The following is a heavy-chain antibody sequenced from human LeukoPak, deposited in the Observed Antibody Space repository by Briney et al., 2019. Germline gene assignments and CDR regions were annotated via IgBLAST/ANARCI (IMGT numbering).Heavy chain of an antibody. J-gene: IGHJ6*03. CDR1: GDSVSSNSAA. Sequence: SQTLSLTCALSGDSVSSNSAAWTWIRQSPSRGLEWLGRTYYRSKWYNDYAVSVKSRITISPDTSKNQFSLQLNSVTPEDTAVYYCAREDRYYYYYMDVWGKGTTVTVSS. CDR3: AREDRYYYYYMDV. V-gene: IGHV6-1*01. CDR2: TYYRSKWYN.